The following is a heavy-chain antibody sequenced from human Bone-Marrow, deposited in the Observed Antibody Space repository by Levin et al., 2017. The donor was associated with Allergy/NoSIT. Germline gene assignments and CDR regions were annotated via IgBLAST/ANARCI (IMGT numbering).Heavy chain of an antibody. CDR1: GGTFSRSG. D-gene: IGHD3-22*01. V-gene: IGHV1-18*01. Sequence: ASVKVSCKASGGTFSRSGFIWVRQAPGQGLEWMGWVSPYNGHTNYALKFHGRVTMTTDTSTNSTYLELRRLRFDDTAVYYCARAAQPFTFYDSDGYKYWGQGTLVTVSS. CDR3: ARAAQPFTFYDSDGYKY. J-gene: IGHJ4*02. CDR2: VSPYNGHT.